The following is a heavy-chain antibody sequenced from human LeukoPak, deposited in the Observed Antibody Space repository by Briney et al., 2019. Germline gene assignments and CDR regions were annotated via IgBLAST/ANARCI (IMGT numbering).Heavy chain of an antibody. D-gene: IGHD6-6*01. CDR1: GYTFTGYY. V-gene: IGHV1-2*02. CDR2: INPNSGGT. CDR3: ARVDRFLSIAARQLAFDI. J-gene: IGHJ3*02. Sequence: ASVKVSCKASGYTFTGYYMHWVRQAPGQGLEWMGWINPNSGGTNYAQKFQGRVTMTRDTSISTAYMELSRLRSDDTAVYYCARVDRFLSIAARQLAFDIWGQGTMVTVSS.